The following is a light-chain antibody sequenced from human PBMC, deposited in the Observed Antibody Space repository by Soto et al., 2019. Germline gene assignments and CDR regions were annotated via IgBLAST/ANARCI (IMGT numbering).Light chain of an antibody. Sequence: QSALTQPASVSGSPGQSITISCTGTSSDVGSYNLVSWYQQHPGKAPKLMIYEGSKRPSGVSNRFSGSKSGNTASLTISGRQAEDEADYYCCSYAGSVYVFGTGTKVNV. CDR3: CSYAGSVYV. CDR2: EGS. V-gene: IGLV2-23*01. CDR1: SSDVGSYNL. J-gene: IGLJ1*01.